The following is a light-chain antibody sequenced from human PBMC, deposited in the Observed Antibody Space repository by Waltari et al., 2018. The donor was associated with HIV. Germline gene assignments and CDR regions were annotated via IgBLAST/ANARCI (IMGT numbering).Light chain of an antibody. CDR2: EVN. CDR3: SSYGGSNTL. J-gene: IGLJ3*02. CDR1: STDSDNYKY. V-gene: IGLV2-8*01. Sequence: QSALTQPPSASGFPGQSVTMSCSGTSTDSDNYKYVAWYQQHPGKAPKLIIFEVNKRPPGVPARFFGAKSGSTASLTVSGLQDDDDADYYCSSYGGSNTLFGGGTRLTV.